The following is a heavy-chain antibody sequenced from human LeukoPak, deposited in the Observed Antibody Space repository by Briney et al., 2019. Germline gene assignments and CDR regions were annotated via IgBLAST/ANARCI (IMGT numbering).Heavy chain of an antibody. CDR1: GFTFSSQN. V-gene: IGHV3-48*02. Sequence: PGGSLRLSCVASGFTFSSQNMNWVRQAPGRGLEWISYIRSSDDTIYYADSVKGRFTISGDNAKNSLFLQMNSLRDEDTAIYYCARGHSVHGHIFDSWGQGTLVTVSA. CDR3: ARGHSVHGHIFDS. J-gene: IGHJ4*02. D-gene: IGHD2-21*01. CDR2: IRSSDDTI.